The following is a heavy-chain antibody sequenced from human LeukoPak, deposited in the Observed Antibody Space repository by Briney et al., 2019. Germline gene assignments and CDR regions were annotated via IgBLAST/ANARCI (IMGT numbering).Heavy chain of an antibody. D-gene: IGHD2-21*01. Sequence: GGSLRLSCAASGFTFSTYDMQWVRQAPGKGLEWVSGIGRSGSTYYTDSVKGRFTISRDNSKDTLYLQINSLRAEDTAVYYCARGESFAFANWGQGTMVTVSS. CDR1: GFTFSTYD. CDR3: ARGESFAFAN. J-gene: IGHJ3*02. CDR2: IGRSGST. V-gene: IGHV3-23*01.